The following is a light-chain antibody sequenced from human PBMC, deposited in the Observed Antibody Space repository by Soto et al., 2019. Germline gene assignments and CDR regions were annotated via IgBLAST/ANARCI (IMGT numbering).Light chain of an antibody. V-gene: IGKV3-20*01. CDR1: QSVSSSY. J-gene: IGKJ3*01. CDR3: QQYNNWPPGT. Sequence: EIVLTQSPGTLSLSPGERATLSCRASQSVSSSYLAWYQQKPGQAPRLLIYATSSRATGIPDRFGGSGSGTDFTLTISRLEPEDFAVYYCQQYNNWPPGTFGPGTKVDIK. CDR2: ATS.